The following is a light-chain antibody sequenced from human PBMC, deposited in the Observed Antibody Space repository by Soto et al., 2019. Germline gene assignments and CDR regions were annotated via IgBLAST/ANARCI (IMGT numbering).Light chain of an antibody. Sequence: DIQMTQSPSTLSASVGDRVTITCRASQSISDWLAWYQQKPGKAPKLLIYKASGLESGVPSRFSGSGSVTEFTLTITSLQPDDFATYDCQPYNSYPITFGQGTRLEIK. CDR1: QSISDW. CDR3: QPYNSYPIT. J-gene: IGKJ5*01. V-gene: IGKV1-5*03. CDR2: KAS.